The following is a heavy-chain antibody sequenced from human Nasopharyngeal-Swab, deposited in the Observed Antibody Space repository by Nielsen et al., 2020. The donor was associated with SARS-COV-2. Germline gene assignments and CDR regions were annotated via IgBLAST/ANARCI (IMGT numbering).Heavy chain of an antibody. J-gene: IGHJ6*02. V-gene: IGHV3-30*02. CDR3: AKDGIEEGGLSAGYGVDV. D-gene: IGHD6-19*01. CDR1: GFTFSSYA. Sequence: VGFLRLSCASSGFTFSSYAMPWVRQSPATGLAFVSTIWYAGCDKSYSYSVTGRFTISRDNAKNTLYLQMNSLRSEDTAVYKCAKDGIEEGGLSAGYGVDVWGQGTTVTVS. CDR2: IWYAGCDK.